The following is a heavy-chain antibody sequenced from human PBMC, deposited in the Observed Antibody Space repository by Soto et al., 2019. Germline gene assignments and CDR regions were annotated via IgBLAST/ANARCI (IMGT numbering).Heavy chain of an antibody. CDR1: GGTFSSYA. V-gene: IGHV1-69*12. CDR3: ARDVIAAAGTAG. J-gene: IGHJ4*02. CDR2: IIPIFGTA. D-gene: IGHD6-13*01. Sequence: QVQLVQSGAEVKKPGSSVKVSCKASGGTFSSYAISWVRQAPGQGLEWMGGIIPIFGTANYAQKFQGRVKIDAAXSTSTAYMELSSLRSEDTAVYYCARDVIAAAGTAGWGQGTLVTVSS.